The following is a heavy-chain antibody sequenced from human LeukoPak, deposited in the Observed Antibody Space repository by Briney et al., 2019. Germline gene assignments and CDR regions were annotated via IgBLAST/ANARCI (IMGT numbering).Heavy chain of an antibody. CDR1: GLSFSTSW. J-gene: IGHJ4*02. CDR2: INPDESEK. D-gene: IGHD4-11*01. Sequence: GGSLRLSCAVSGLSFSTSWMDWVRQAPGKGMEWVASINPDESEKYSAGSVKGRFTISRDNAKNSLFLQMENLRLEDTAFYDRVRDLHYSRLDYWGQGMWVAVSS. CDR3: VRDLHYSRLDY. V-gene: IGHV3-7*01.